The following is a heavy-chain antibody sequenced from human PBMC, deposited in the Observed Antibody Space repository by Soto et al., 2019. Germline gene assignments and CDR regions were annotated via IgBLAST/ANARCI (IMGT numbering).Heavy chain of an antibody. J-gene: IGHJ5*02. CDR1: GGSFSGYY. CDR2: INHSGST. CDR3: ARGKHMIDSPGDGWFDP. V-gene: IGHV4-34*01. Sequence: SETLSLTCAVYGGSFSGYYWSWIRQPPGKGLEWIGEINHSGSTNYNPSLKSRVTISVDTSKNQFSLKLSSVTAADTAVYYCARGKHMIDSPGDGWFDPWGQGTLVTVSS. D-gene: IGHD3-16*01.